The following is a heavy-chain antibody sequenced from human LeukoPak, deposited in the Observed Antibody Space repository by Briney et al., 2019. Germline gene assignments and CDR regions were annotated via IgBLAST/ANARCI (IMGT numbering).Heavy chain of an antibody. V-gene: IGHV4-39*07. J-gene: IGHJ5*02. D-gene: IGHD2-2*01. CDR3: ARDCPYIAVVPAAGPGGWFDP. Sequence: SETLSLTCTVSGGSISSSSYYWGWIRQPPGKGLEWIGSIYYSGSTYCNPSLKSRVTISVDTSKNQFSLKLSSVTAADTAVYYCARDCPYIAVVPAAGPGGWFDPWGQGTLVTVSS. CDR2: IYYSGST. CDR1: GGSISSSSYY.